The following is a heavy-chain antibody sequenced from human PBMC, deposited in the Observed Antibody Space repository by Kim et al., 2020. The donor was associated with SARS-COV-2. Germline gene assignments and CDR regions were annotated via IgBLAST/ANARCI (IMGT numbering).Heavy chain of an antibody. Sequence: GGSLRLSCAAPGFTFSSYAMHWVRQAPGKGLEWVAVISYDGSNKYYADSVKGRFTISRDNSKNTLYLQMNSLRAEDTAVYYCARIRTLHYYGSGSYPPDYWGQGTLVTVSS. CDR3: ARIRTLHYYGSGSYPPDY. J-gene: IGHJ4*02. CDR1: GFTFSSYA. D-gene: IGHD3-10*01. V-gene: IGHV3-30*04. CDR2: ISYDGSNK.